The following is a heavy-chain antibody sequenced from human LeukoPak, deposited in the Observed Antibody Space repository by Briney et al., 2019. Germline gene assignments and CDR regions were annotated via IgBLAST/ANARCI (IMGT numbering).Heavy chain of an antibody. D-gene: IGHD5-12*01. CDR3: ARGGGYSGYDYYYYYGMDV. J-gene: IGHJ6*02. CDR1: GFTFSSYA. V-gene: IGHV3-30-3*01. CDR2: MSYDGSNK. Sequence: GVLRLSCAASGFTFSSYAMHWVRQAPGKGLEWVAVMSYDGSNKYYADSVKGRFTISRDNSKNTLYLQMNSLRAEDTAVYYCARGGGYSGYDYYYYYGMDVWGQGTTVTVSS.